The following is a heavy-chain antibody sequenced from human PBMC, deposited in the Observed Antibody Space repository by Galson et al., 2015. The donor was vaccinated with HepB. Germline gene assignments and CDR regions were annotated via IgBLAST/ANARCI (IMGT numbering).Heavy chain of an antibody. CDR1: GGTFSSYA. CDR2: IIPIFGTA. D-gene: IGHD6-13*01. V-gene: IGHV1-69*05. J-gene: IGHJ4*02. Sequence: SVKVSCKASGGTFSSYAISWVRQAPGQGLEWMGGIIPIFGTANYAQKFQGRVTMTTDTSTSTAYMELRSLRSDDTAVYYCARVGLQQLANLSWGQGTLVTVSS. CDR3: ARVGLQQLANLS.